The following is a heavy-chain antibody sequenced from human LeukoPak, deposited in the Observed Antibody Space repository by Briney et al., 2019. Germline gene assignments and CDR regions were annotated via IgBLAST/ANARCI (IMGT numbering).Heavy chain of an antibody. CDR2: ISYDGSNK. Sequence: GGSLRLSCAASGFTFSSYGMHWVRQAPGKGLEWVAVISYDGSNKYYADSVKGRFTISRDNSKNTLYLQMNSLRAEDTAVYYCAKLVSGDTAMVDFDYWGQGTLVTVSS. J-gene: IGHJ4*02. CDR1: GFTFSSYG. CDR3: AKLVSGDTAMVDFDY. V-gene: IGHV3-30*18. D-gene: IGHD5-18*01.